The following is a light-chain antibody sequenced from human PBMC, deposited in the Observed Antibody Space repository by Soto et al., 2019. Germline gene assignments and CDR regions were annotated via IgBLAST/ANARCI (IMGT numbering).Light chain of an antibody. CDR3: GTWDTSLTAYV. Sequence: QSVLTQPPSVSAAPGRKITLSCSGGSSNIGKNYVSWYQQLPGTAPKPLIYDNDKRPSGIPDRFSGSKSGTSATLGITGLQTGDEADYYCGTWDTSLTAYVFGTGTKLTVL. CDR1: SSNIGKNY. CDR2: DND. V-gene: IGLV1-51*01. J-gene: IGLJ1*01.